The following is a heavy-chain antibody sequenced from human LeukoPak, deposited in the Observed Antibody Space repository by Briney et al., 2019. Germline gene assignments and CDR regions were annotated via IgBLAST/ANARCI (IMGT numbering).Heavy chain of an antibody. Sequence: PGGSLRLSCAASGFTSSSYWMSWVRQAPGKGLEWVANIKQDGSEKYYVDSVKGRFTISRDNAKNSLYLQMNSLRAEDTAVYYCARDDEEAAVAGFFDYWGQGTLVTVSS. V-gene: IGHV3-7*01. D-gene: IGHD6-19*01. CDR2: IKQDGSEK. J-gene: IGHJ4*02. CDR3: ARDDEEAAVAGFFDY. CDR1: GFTSSSYW.